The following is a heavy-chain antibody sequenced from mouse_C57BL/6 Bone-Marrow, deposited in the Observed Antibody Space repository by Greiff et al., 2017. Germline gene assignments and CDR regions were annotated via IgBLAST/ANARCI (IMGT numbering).Heavy chain of an antibody. D-gene: IGHD2-3*01. CDR2: ISYSGST. J-gene: IGHJ1*03. V-gene: IGHV3-8*01. CDR1: GYSITSDY. CDR3: ASHYDGYFDWYFDV. Sequence: DVKLQESGPGLAKPSQTLSLTCSVTGYSITSDYWNWIRKFPGNKLEYMGYISYSGSTYYNPSLKSRISITRDTSKNQYYLQLNSVTTEDTATYYCASHYDGYFDWYFDVWGTGTTVTVSS.